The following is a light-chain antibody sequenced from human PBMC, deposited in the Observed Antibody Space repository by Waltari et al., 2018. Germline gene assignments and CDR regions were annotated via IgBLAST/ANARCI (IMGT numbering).Light chain of an antibody. V-gene: IGLV2-14*03. J-gene: IGLJ2*01. CDR2: DVT. CDR3: SSYTSSSTVV. Sequence: QSALTQPASVTGSPGQSVTSSCTGTSSDIGVYNFVSWYQPHPGKAPKLMIYDVTNRPSGVSDRFSASKSGNTASLPISGLQAEDEGDYYCSSYTSSSTVVFGGGTKLTVL. CDR1: SSDIGVYNF.